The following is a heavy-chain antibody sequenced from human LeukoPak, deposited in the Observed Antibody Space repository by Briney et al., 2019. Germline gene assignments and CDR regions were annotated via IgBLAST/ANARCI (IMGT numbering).Heavy chain of an antibody. Sequence: PSETLSLTCTVSGGSISSGDYYWSWIRQPPGKGLEWIGYIYYSGSTYYNPSLKSRVTISVDTSKNQLSLKLSSVTAADTAVYYCARDSGYCSSTSCYEVAFDIWGQGTMVTVSS. V-gene: IGHV4-30-4*01. D-gene: IGHD2-2*01. CDR2: IYYSGST. CDR1: GGSISSGDYY. J-gene: IGHJ3*02. CDR3: ARDSGYCSSTSCYEVAFDI.